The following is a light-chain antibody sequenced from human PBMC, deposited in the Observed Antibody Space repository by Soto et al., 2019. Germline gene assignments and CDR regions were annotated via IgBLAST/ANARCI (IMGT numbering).Light chain of an antibody. J-gene: IGKJ2*01. CDR1: QSVSSN. V-gene: IGKV3-11*01. CDR2: DAS. CDR3: QQRSNWPPFT. Sequence: EIVLTQSPATLSLSPGERATLSCRASQSVSSNLAWYQQKPGQAPRLLIYDASNRATGIPARFSGSGSGTDFTLTISSLVPEDFAVYYCQQRSNWPPFTFGQGTNLEIK.